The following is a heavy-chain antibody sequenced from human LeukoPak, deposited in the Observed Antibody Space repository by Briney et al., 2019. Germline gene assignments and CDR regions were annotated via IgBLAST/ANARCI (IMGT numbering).Heavy chain of an antibody. Sequence: GGPLRLSCAASGFTFSSYGMHWVRQAPGKGLEWVAVISYDGSNKYYADSVKGRFTISRDNSKNTLYLQMNSLRAEDTAVYYCAKVVVRGGARGTYYFDYWGQGTLVTVSS. CDR2: ISYDGSNK. CDR3: AKVVVRGGARGTYYFDY. V-gene: IGHV3-30*18. D-gene: IGHD3-10*01. J-gene: IGHJ4*02. CDR1: GFTFSSYG.